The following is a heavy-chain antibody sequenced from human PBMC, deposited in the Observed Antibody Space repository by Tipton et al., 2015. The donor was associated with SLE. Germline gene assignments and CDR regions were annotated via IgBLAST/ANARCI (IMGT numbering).Heavy chain of an antibody. Sequence: TLSLTCTVSGGSISGDDYFWSWIRQHPGKALEWIGYVYYSGSTYYNPSLKSRVIMSVDTSKNQFSLNLSSVTAADTAVYYCARQWGSLDYWGQGTLVTVSS. CDR2: VYYSGST. V-gene: IGHV4-31*03. CDR1: GGSISGDDYF. D-gene: IGHD1-26*01. CDR3: ARQWGSLDY. J-gene: IGHJ4*02.